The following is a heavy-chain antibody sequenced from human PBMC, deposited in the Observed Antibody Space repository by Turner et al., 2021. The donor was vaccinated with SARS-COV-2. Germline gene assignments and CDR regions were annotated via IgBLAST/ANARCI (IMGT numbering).Heavy chain of an antibody. CDR1: GGSISSSSYY. J-gene: IGHJ6*02. CDR3: ARLMDTAMDYYGTDV. Sequence: QLQLQDSGPGLVKPSETLSLTCTVSGGSISSSSYYWGWIRQPPGKGLEWIGNIYYSGSAYYNPSLKSRVTISVDPYKNQFSLKLTSVTAADTAVYYCARLMDTAMDYYGTDVWGQGTTVTVSS. CDR2: IYYSGSA. V-gene: IGHV4-39*01. D-gene: IGHD5-18*01.